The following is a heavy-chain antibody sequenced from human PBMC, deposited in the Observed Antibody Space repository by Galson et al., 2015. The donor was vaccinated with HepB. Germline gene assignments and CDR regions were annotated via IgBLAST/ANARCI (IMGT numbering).Heavy chain of an antibody. CDR3: ARYNGGSALDY. D-gene: IGHD1-14*01. CDR1: GFTFSNYG. J-gene: IGHJ4*02. V-gene: IGHV3-33*01. Sequence: SLRLSCAASGFTFSNYGMHWVRQAPGKGLEWMAVVWFDGSKEFYAESVKGRLTISRDNFKNTLYLPMNSLRAEDTAVYYCARYNGGSALDYWGQGTLVTVSS. CDR2: VWFDGSKE.